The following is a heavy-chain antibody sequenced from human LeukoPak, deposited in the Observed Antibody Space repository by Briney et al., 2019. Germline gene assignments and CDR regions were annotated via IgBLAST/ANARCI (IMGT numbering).Heavy chain of an antibody. V-gene: IGHV3-23*01. CDR2: ISVSGCST. D-gene: IGHD3-22*01. Sequence: GGSLRLSCAASGFTFSCYAMSWVRQAPGKGLEWVSAISVSGCSTYYADFVKGLFTISRDNSKNTLYLQMNSLRAEDTAVYYCANGYYYDSSGYHSAFDIWGQGTMVTVSS. CDR3: ANGYYYDSSGYHSAFDI. J-gene: IGHJ3*02. CDR1: GFTFSCYA.